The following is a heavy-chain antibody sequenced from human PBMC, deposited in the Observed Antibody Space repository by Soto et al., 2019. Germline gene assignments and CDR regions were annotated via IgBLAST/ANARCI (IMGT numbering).Heavy chain of an antibody. V-gene: IGHV3-13*01. D-gene: IGHD3-3*01. CDR2: IGTAGDT. Sequence: GGSLRLSCAASGFTFSSYDMHWVRQATGKGLEWVSAIGTAGDTYYPGSVKGRFTISRENAKNSLYLQMNSLRAGDTAVYYCARAGVYDFWSGYYSGPPLYMDVWGKGTTVTVSS. J-gene: IGHJ6*03. CDR3: ARAGVYDFWSGYYSGPPLYMDV. CDR1: GFTFSSYD.